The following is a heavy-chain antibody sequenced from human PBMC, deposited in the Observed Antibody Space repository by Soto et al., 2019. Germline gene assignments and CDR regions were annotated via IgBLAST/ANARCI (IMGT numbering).Heavy chain of an antibody. CDR1: GGTFSSYA. CDR3: AREIGYCSSTSCYSRSYYYYGMDV. CDR2: IIPIFGTA. J-gene: IGHJ6*02. D-gene: IGHD2-2*03. Sequence: GASVKVSCKASGGTFSSYAISWVRQAPGQGLEWMGGIIPIFGTANYAQKFQGRVTITADESTSTAYMELSSLRSEDTAVYYCAREIGYCSSTSCYSRSYYYYGMDVWGPGTTVTV. V-gene: IGHV1-69*13.